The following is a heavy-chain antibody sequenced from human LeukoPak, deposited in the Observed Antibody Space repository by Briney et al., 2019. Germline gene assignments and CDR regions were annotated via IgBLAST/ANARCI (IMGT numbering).Heavy chain of an antibody. Sequence: SGGSLRLSCAGSGFTFSDYYMSWIRQAPGKGLEWVSLINILSPRAISYGDSVKGRFTTSRDDATNSLFLQMNSLKVDDTAIYYCAGHARGSYLVHWGQGILVTVST. V-gene: IGHV3-11*01. D-gene: IGHD6-6*01. CDR3: AGHARGSYLVH. CDR1: GFTFSDYY. J-gene: IGHJ4*02. CDR2: INILSPRAI.